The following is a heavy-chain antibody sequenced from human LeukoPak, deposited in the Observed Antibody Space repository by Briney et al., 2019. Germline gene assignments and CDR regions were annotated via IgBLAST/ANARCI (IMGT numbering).Heavy chain of an antibody. CDR2: MNPNSGNT. D-gene: IGHD3-9*01. CDR3: ARGQYVRYFDWRAAFDI. V-gene: IGHV1-8*03. CDR1: GYTFTSYD. Sequence: ASVKVSCKASGYTFTSYDINWVRQATGQGLEWMGWMNPNSGNTGYAQKFQGRVTITMNTSISTAYMELSSLRSEDTAVYYCARGQYVRYFDWRAAFDIWGQGTMVTVSS. J-gene: IGHJ3*02.